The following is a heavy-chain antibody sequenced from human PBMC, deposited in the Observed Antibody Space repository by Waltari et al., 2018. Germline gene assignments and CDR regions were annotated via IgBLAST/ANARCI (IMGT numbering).Heavy chain of an antibody. J-gene: IGHJ4*02. CDR1: GGSFSGYT. V-gene: IGHV4-34*02. CDR2: VSHTGS. Sequence: QVQLQQWGAGLLKPSETLSLTCAVYGGSFSGYTWSWIRQSPGRGLEWIVEVSHTGSNYNPSLKSRVTISVDTSNHHFSLKLSSVTAADTAIYYCAKPDVNYGHFVYWGQGTLVTVSS. D-gene: IGHD4-17*01. CDR3: AKPDVNYGHFVY.